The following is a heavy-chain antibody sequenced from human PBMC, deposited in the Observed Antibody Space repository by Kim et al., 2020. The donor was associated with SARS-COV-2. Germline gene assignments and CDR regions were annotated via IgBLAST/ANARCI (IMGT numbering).Heavy chain of an antibody. CDR1: GFTFSNAW. J-gene: IGHJ6*02. CDR3: TTHSNCGGDCFSLYGMDV. V-gene: IGHV3-15*01. Sequence: GGSLRLSCAASGFTFSNAWMSWVRQAPGKGLEWVGRIKSKTDGGTTDYAAPVKADSPSQEMIQKNTLYLQMNSLKTEDTAVYYCTTHSNCGGDCFSLYGMDVWGQGTTVTVSS. D-gene: IGHD2-21*02. CDR2: IKSKTDGGTT.